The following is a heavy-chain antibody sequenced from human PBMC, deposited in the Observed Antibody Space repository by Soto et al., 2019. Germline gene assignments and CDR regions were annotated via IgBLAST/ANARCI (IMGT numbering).Heavy chain of an antibody. CDR3: ARDLHGSGSYYSPDY. D-gene: IGHD3-10*01. Sequence: QVQLVESGGGVVQPGRSLRLSCAASGFTFSNYGMHWVRQAPGKGLEWVAVIWYDGNNKYYADSVKGRFTTSRDNSKNTLYLQMTSLRAEDTAVYYCARDLHGSGSYYSPDYWGQGTLVTVSS. CDR2: IWYDGNNK. V-gene: IGHV3-33*01. J-gene: IGHJ4*02. CDR1: GFTFSNYG.